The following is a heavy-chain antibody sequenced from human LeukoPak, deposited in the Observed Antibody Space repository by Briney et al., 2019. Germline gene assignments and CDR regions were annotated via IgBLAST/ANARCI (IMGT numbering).Heavy chain of an antibody. CDR2: ISYDGSNK. CDR1: GFTFSRYG. Sequence: GRSLRLSCAASGFTFSRYGMHWVRQAPGKGLEWVAVISYDGSNKYYADSVKGRFTIPRDNSKNTLFLQINSLRTEDTALYYCAKDGAAAAFDAFDIWGQGTMVTVSS. D-gene: IGHD6-13*01. CDR3: AKDGAAAAFDAFDI. J-gene: IGHJ3*02. V-gene: IGHV3-30*18.